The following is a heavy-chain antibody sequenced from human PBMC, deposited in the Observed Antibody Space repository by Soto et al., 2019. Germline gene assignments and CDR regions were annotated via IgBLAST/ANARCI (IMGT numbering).Heavy chain of an antibody. V-gene: IGHV3-11*01. CDR3: TTLGHYYDSSPLDV. J-gene: IGHJ6*02. Sequence: PGGSLRLSCAASGFTFSDYYMSWIRQAPGKGLEWVSYISSSGSTIYYADSVKGRFTISRDNAKNSLYLQMNSLRAEDTAVYYCTTLGHYYDSSPLDVWGQGTTVTVSS. CDR1: GFTFSDYY. D-gene: IGHD3-22*01. CDR2: ISSSGSTI.